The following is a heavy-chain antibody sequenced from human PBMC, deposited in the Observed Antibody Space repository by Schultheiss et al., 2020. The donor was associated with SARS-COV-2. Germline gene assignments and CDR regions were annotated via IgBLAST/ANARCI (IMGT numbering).Heavy chain of an antibody. Sequence: SETLSLTCTVSGGSISSGGYYWSWIRQPPGKGLEWIGEINHSGSTNYNPSLKSRVTISVDTSKNQFSLKLSSVTAADTAVYYCARVGRGWITGTSYYYYYMDVWGKGTTVTVSS. J-gene: IGHJ6*03. CDR3: ARVGRGWITGTSYYYYYMDV. CDR2: INHSGST. D-gene: IGHD1-20*01. CDR1: GGSISSGGYY. V-gene: IGHV4-61*08.